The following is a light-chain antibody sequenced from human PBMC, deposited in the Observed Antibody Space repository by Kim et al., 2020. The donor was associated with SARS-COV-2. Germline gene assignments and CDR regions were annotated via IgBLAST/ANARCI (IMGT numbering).Light chain of an antibody. CDR3: NSRDSSGNHLV. Sequence: ALGQTVRITCQGDSLRNYYASWYQQKPGQAPVLVIYGKNNRPSGIPDRFSGSSSGNTASLTITGAQAEDEADYYCNSRDSSGNHLVFGTETKVTVL. CDR2: GKN. V-gene: IGLV3-19*01. J-gene: IGLJ1*01. CDR1: SLRNYY.